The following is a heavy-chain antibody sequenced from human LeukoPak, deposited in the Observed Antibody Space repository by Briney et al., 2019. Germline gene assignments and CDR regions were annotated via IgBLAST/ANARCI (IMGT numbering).Heavy chain of an antibody. CDR2: IYPGDSDT. CDR3: ARDPRIAAAS. CDR1: GYSFTSYW. D-gene: IGHD6-13*01. J-gene: IGHJ5*02. Sequence: GESLKISCKGSGYSFTSYWIGWVRQMPGKGLEWMGIIYPGDSDTRYSPSFQGQVTISRDNSKNTLYLQMNSLRAEDTAVYYCARDPRIAAASWGQGTLVIVSS. V-gene: IGHV5-51*01.